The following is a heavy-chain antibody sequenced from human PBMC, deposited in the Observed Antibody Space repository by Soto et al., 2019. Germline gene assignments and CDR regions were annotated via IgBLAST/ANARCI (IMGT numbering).Heavy chain of an antibody. D-gene: IGHD1-1*01. V-gene: IGHV3-30*04. CDR3: ARDLTIRSPGYGMDV. CDR1: GFTFSSYA. Sequence: QVQLVESGGGVVQPGRSLRLSCAASGFTFSSYAMHWVRQAPGKGLEWVAVISYDGRNKDYADPVKGRLTISRDNSKNTLYVLMNSLRAEDTAVYYCARDLTIRSPGYGMDVWGQGTTVTVSS. CDR2: ISYDGRNK. J-gene: IGHJ6*02.